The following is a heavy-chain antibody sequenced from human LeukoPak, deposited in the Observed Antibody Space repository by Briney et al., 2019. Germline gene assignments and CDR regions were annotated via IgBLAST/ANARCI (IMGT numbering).Heavy chain of an antibody. D-gene: IGHD1-26*01. CDR3: ARQPYMLGAYYFDY. CDR1: GGSMSSYY. Sequence: SETLSLTCSVSGGSMSSYYWSWIRQPPGKGLEWIGYIFYSGSTNYNPSLKSRVTLSVDTSKNQFSLKLGSVTAADTAVYYCARQPYMLGAYYFDYWGQGTLVTVSS. CDR2: IFYSGST. V-gene: IGHV4-59*08. J-gene: IGHJ4*02.